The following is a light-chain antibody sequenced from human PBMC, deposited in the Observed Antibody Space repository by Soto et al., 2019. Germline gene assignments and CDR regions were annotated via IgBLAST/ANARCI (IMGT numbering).Light chain of an antibody. Sequence: SYELTQPPSVSVSPGQTARITCSGDALPKQYAYWYQQKPGQAPVLVIYKDSERPSGIPERFSGSSSGTTVTLTISGVQTEDEADYYCQSADSSVVVFGGGIKLTVL. CDR3: QSADSSVVV. CDR1: ALPKQY. V-gene: IGLV3-25*03. J-gene: IGLJ2*01. CDR2: KDS.